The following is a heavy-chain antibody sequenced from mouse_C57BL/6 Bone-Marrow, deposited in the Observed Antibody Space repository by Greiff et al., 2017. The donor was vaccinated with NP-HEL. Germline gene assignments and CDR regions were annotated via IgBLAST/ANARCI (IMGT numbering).Heavy chain of an antibody. J-gene: IGHJ3*01. CDR3: AREEGFWFAY. CDR2: ISYDGSN. CDR1: GYSITSGYY. V-gene: IGHV3-6*01. Sequence: EVKLMESGPGLVKPSQSLSLTCSVTGYSITSGYYWNWIRQFPGNKLEWMGYISYDGSNNYNPSLKNRISITRDTSKNQFFLKLNSVTTEDTATYYCAREEGFWFAYWGQGTLVTVSA.